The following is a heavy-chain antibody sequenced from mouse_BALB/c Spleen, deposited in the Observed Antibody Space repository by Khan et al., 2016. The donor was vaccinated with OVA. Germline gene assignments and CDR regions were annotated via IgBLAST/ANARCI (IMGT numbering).Heavy chain of an antibody. J-gene: IGHJ3*01. CDR3: ARRGYDYGRGALFAY. Sequence: QVQLKQSGPGLVQPSQSLSITCTVSGFSLTNYSVHWVRQSPGKGLEWLGVIWSAGSTDYNAAFISRLTIRKDNSRSQVFFKMNSLQPKDTAIYYGARRGYDYGRGALFAYWGQGTLVTVSA. D-gene: IGHD2-4*01. CDR2: IWSAGST. CDR1: GFSLTNYS. V-gene: IGHV2-2*02.